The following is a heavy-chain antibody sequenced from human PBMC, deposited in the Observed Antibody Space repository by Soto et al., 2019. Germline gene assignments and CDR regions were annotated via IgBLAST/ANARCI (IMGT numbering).Heavy chain of an antibody. D-gene: IGHD3-3*01. J-gene: IGHJ4*02. CDR3: AHRVLRTVFGLVTTTAIYFDF. V-gene: IGHV2-5*02. Sequence: QITLNESGPTVVRPTETLTLTCRFSGFSLTTSGVGVGWIRQSPGKAPEWLALMYWDDDKRYSASLESRLTITKDTSKNQVVLTVSDVDPTDTATYYCAHRVLRTVFGLVTTTAIYFDFWGQGTPVAVSS. CDR2: MYWDDDK. CDR1: GFSLTTSGVG.